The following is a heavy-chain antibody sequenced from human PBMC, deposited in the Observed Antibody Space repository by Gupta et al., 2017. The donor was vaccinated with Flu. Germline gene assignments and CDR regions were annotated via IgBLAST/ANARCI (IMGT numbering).Heavy chain of an antibody. Sequence: QLQLQESGPGLVKPSETLSLICTVSGGSIRSSTYSCACIRPSPGRGLEWIGSIHYSGSTYFSPSLKSRVTINVDTSKNQFSLKLSSVTVADTAVYYCARDIGYCSGGSWDSPPNWFDPWGQGTLVTVSS. CDR3: ARDIGYCSGGSWDSPPNWFDP. CDR2: IHYSGST. V-gene: IGHV4-39*01. D-gene: IGHD2-15*01. CDR1: GGSIRSSTYS. J-gene: IGHJ5*02.